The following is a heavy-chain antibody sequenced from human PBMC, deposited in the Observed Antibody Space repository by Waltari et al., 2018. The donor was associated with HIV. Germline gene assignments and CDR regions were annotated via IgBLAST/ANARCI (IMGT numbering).Heavy chain of an antibody. V-gene: IGHV4-39*01. CDR2: IYYSEST. J-gene: IGHJ5*02. Sequence: QLQLQESGPGLVKPSETLSLTCSVAGDSISSSSYYWGWIRQPPGKGLEWIGSIYYSESTYDNPALKSRVTISVDTSKTQFSLKLSSVTAADTAIYYCARHEPRNTWFDPWGQGTLVTVSS. CDR1: GDSISSSSYY. CDR3: ARHEPRNTWFDP.